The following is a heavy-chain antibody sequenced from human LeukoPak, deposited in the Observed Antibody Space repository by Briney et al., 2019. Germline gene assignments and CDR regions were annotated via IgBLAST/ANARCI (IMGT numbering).Heavy chain of an antibody. CDR1: GYTLTELS. V-gene: IGHV1-24*01. Sequence: ASVKVSCKVSGYTLTELSMHWVRQAPGKGLEWMGGFDPEDGETIYAQKFQGRVTMTTDTSTNTAYMDLGSLRSDDTAVYYCGRDTVRTTVAGGPEYWGQGTLVTVSS. D-gene: IGHD6-19*01. CDR3: GRDTVRTTVAGGPEY. J-gene: IGHJ4*02. CDR2: FDPEDGET.